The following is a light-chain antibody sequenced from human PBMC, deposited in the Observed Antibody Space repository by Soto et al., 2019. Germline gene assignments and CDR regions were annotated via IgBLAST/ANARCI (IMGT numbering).Light chain of an antibody. Sequence: QLVLTQSPSASASLGASVKLTCTLNGGHSSYAIVWHQQQPEKGPRYLMILNSDGSHTKGDGIPHRFSGSSSGAERYLTISSLQSEDEADYYCQTWGTGDVVFGGGTQLTVL. CDR2: LNSDGSH. J-gene: IGLJ2*01. CDR3: QTWGTGDVV. V-gene: IGLV4-69*01. CDR1: GGHSSYA.